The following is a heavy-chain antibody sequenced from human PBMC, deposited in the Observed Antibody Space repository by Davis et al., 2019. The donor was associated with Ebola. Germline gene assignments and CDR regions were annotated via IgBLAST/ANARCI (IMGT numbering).Heavy chain of an antibody. CDR2: ISGSGGST. D-gene: IGHD7-27*01. J-gene: IGHJ3*02. Sequence: GESLKISCAASGFTFSSYAMSWVRQAPGKGLEWVSAISGSGGSTYYADFVKGRFTISRDNSKNTLYLQMNSLRAEDTAVYYCAKEYAWGAFDIWGQGTMVTVSS. CDR1: GFTFSSYA. CDR3: AKEYAWGAFDI. V-gene: IGHV3-23*01.